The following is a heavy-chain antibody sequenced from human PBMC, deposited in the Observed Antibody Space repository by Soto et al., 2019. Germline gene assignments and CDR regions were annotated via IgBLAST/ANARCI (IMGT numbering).Heavy chain of an antibody. D-gene: IGHD6-19*01. V-gene: IGHV3-30-3*01. CDR1: GFTFSSYA. CDR2: ISYDGSNK. Sequence: QVQLVESGGGVVQPGRSLRLSCAASGFTFSSYAMHWVRQAPGKGLEWVAVISYDGSNKYYADSVKGRFTISRDNSKNTLYLQMNSLRAEDTAVYYCARGPKRSSLQWLVRGVGAFDIWGQGTMVTVSS. CDR3: ARGPKRSSLQWLVRGVGAFDI. J-gene: IGHJ3*02.